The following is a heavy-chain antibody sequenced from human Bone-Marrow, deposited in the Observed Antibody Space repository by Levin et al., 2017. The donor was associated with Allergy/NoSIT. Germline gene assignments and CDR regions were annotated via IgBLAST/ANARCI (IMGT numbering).Heavy chain of an antibody. CDR1: GFTFSSYA. D-gene: IGHD6-19*01. CDR2: ISGSGDST. CDR3: AKNRQWLAPKNFDY. Sequence: ETLSLTCAASGFTFSSYAMSWVRQAPGKGLEWVSSISGSGDSTCYADSVKGRFTISRDYSKNTLYLQMNSLRAEDTAIYYCAKNRQWLAPKNFDYWGQGTLVTVSS. J-gene: IGHJ4*02. V-gene: IGHV3-23*01.